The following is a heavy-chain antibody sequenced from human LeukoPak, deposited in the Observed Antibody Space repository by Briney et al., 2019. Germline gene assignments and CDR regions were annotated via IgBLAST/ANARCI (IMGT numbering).Heavy chain of an antibody. D-gene: IGHD3-22*01. V-gene: IGHV1-69*04. CDR2: IIPLIGVT. J-gene: IGHJ6*02. Sequence: KVSCKASGGTFTSYAFSWVRRAPGQGVEWMGRIIPLIGVTASAQQFRDRLPITPDKSTSTAYMELTSLRSEDTAVYYCATYNVDNYDTSDGMDVWGQGTSVTVSS. CDR1: GGTFTSYA. CDR3: ATYNVDNYDTSDGMDV.